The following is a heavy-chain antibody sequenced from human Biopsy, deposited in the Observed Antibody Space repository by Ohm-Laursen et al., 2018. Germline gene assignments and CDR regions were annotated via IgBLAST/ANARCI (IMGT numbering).Heavy chain of an antibody. CDR2: ISWSNDNI. Sequence: LSLTCAVSGFNFNHYAMQWVRQVPGKGLEWVSSISWSNDNIHYADSVKGRFTISRDNAKNSLYLQMNSLRAEDTAFYYCAKVRKGFGESGSQYNSDMDVWGQGTTVTVSS. D-gene: IGHD3-10*01. CDR3: AKVRKGFGESGSQYNSDMDV. CDR1: GFNFNHYA. V-gene: IGHV3-9*01. J-gene: IGHJ6*02.